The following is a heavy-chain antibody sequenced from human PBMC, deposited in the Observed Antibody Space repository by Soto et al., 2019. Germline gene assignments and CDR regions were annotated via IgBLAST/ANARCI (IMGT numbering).Heavy chain of an antibody. J-gene: IGHJ6*02. D-gene: IGHD6-13*01. V-gene: IGHV4-30-4*01. Sequence: SETLSLTCTVSGGSISSGDYYWSWIRQPPGKGLEWIGYIYYSGSTYYNPSLKSRVTISVDTSKNQFSLKLSSVTAADTAVYYCARDARAAAGPAVYYYYGMDVWGQGTTVTVSS. CDR3: ARDARAAAGPAVYYYYGMDV. CDR1: GGSISSGDYY. CDR2: IYYSGST.